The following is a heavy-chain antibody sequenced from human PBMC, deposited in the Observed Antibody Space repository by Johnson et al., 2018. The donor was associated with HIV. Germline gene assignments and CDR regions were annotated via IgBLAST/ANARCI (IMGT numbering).Heavy chain of an antibody. CDR2: ISYDGSNK. J-gene: IGHJ3*02. D-gene: IGHD7-27*01. V-gene: IGHV3-30*04. Sequence: QEKLVESGGGVVQPGRSLRLSCAASGFTFIDYAMHWVRQAPGKGLEWVAVISYDGSNKYYADSVKGRFTISIDNSKNTLYLQMNSLRAEDTAVFYCGMSGVEDAAFDIWGQGTMVTVSS. CDR3: GMSGVEDAAFDI. CDR1: GFTFIDYA.